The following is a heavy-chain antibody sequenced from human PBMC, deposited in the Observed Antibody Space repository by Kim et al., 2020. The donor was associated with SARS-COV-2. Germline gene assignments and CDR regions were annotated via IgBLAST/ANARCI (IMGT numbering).Heavy chain of an antibody. CDR2: IYTSGST. CDR3: ARELSSWHYYYYYGMDV. D-gene: IGHD6-13*01. CDR1: GGSISSGSYY. Sequence: SETLSLTCTVSGGSISSGSYYWSWIRQPAGKGLEWIGRIYTSGSTNYNPSLKSRVTISVDTSKNQFSLKLSSVTAADTAVYYCARELSSWHYYYYYGMDVWGQGTTVTVSS. V-gene: IGHV4-61*02. J-gene: IGHJ6*02.